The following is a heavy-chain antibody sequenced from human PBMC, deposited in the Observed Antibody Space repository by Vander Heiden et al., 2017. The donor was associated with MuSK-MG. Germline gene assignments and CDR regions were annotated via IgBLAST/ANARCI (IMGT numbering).Heavy chain of an antibody. CDR2: ISGSGGST. CDR3: ARQRGPSSWHAFDI. Sequence: EVQLLESGGGLVQPGGSLRLSCAASGFPFGSYARSWVRQAPGKGLEWVSAISGSGGSTYYADSVKGRFTISRDNSKNTLYLQMNSLRAEDTAVYYCARQRGPSSWHAFDIWGQGTMVTVSS. D-gene: IGHD6-13*01. CDR1: GFPFGSYA. V-gene: IGHV3-23*01. J-gene: IGHJ3*02.